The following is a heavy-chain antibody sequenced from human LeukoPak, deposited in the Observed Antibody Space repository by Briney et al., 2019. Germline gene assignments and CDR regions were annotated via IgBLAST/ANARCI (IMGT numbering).Heavy chain of an antibody. CDR2: INHSGST. CDR1: GGSFSGHY. V-gene: IGHV4-34*01. J-gene: IGHJ6*02. Sequence: PSETLSLTCAVYGGSFSGHYWSWIRQPPGKGLEWIGEINHSGSTNYNPSLKSRVTISVDTSKNQFSLKLSSVTAADTAVYYCAGAIVVVPAARVYYYYGMDVWGQGTTVTVSS. D-gene: IGHD2-2*01. CDR3: AGAIVVVPAARVYYYYGMDV.